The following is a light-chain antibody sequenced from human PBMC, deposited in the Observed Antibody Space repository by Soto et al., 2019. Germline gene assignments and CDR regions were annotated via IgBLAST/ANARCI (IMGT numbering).Light chain of an antibody. V-gene: IGKV3-15*01. CDR2: GAS. CDR3: QQYNNWPLT. Sequence: EIVMTQSPATLSDYPGERATISCRASQTVNANLAWYQQKPGQAPRLLIYGASTRDTGITARFSGSGSGTEFTLTISSLQSEDFAVYYCQQYNNWPLTLGQGTKVEIK. J-gene: IGKJ1*01. CDR1: QTVNAN.